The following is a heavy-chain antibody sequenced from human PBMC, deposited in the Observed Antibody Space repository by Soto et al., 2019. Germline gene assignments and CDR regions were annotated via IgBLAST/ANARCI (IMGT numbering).Heavy chain of an antibody. CDR1: GYTFTGYY. D-gene: IGHD4-4*01. J-gene: IGHJ6*02. CDR2: INPNSGGT. Sequence: ASVKVSCKASGYTFTGYYIHWVRQAPGQGLEWMGWINPNSGGTNYAQKFQGRVTMTRDTSISTAYMELSRLRSDDTAVCYCARVMTTGFYYYYGMDVWGQGTTVTVSS. CDR3: ARVMTTGFYYYYGMDV. V-gene: IGHV1-2*02.